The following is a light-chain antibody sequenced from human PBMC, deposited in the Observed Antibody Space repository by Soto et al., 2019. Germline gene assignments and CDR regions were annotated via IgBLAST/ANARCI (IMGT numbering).Light chain of an antibody. CDR3: QKYSSVPV. V-gene: IGKV1-27*01. Sequence: DIQMTQSPTSLSASVGDRVTITCRASQGIRNFVAWYQQKPGKAPKLLIYAASTLQSGVPSRFSGSGSATDFTLTINSLQPEDVATYSCQKYSSVPVFGPGTKVETK. CDR1: QGIRNF. J-gene: IGKJ3*01. CDR2: AAS.